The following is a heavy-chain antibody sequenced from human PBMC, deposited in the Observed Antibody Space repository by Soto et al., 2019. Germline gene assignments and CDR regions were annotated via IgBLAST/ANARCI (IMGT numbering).Heavy chain of an antibody. J-gene: IGHJ6*03. CDR1: GGSISSGGYY. CDR2: INHSGST. D-gene: IGHD6-13*01. V-gene: IGHV4-31*03. Sequence: PSETLSLTCTVSGGSISSGGYYWSWIRQHPGKGLEWIGEINHSGSTNYNPSLKSRVTISVDTSKNQFSLKLSSVTAADTAVYYCASFAQGHRGIAAAGKSGYMDVWGKGTTVTVSS. CDR3: ASFAQGHRGIAAAGKSGYMDV.